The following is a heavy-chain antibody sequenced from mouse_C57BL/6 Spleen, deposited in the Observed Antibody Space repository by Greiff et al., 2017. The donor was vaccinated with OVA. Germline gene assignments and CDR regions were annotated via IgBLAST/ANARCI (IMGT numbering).Heavy chain of an antibody. Sequence: VQLKESGPELVKPGASVKISCKASGYSFTDYNMNWVKQSNGKSLEWIGVINPNYGTTSYNQKFKGKATLTVDQSSSTAYMQLNSLTSEDSAVYYCARRGGNYVADYAMDYWGQGTSVTVSS. CDR3: ARRGGNYVADYAMDY. CDR2: INPNYGTT. V-gene: IGHV1-39*01. CDR1: GYSFTDYN. D-gene: IGHD2-1*01. J-gene: IGHJ4*01.